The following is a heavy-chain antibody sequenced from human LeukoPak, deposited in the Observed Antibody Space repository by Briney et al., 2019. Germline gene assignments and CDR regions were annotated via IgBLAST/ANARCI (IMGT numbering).Heavy chain of an antibody. V-gene: IGHV3-30*03. D-gene: IGHD2-8*01. CDR1: GFTFSSYG. CDR2: ISYDGSNK. J-gene: IGHJ4*02. CDR3: ARDSCTNGVCAGDL. Sequence: GGSLRLSCAASGFTFSSYGMHWVRQAPGKGLEWVAVISYDGSNKYYADSVKGRFTISRDNSKNTLYLQMNSLRAEDTAVYYCARDSCTNGVCAGDLWGQGTLVTVSS.